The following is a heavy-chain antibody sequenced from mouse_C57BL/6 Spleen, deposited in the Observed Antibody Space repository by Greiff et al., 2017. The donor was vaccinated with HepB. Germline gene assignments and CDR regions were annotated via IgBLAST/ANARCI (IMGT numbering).Heavy chain of an antibody. V-gene: IGHV1-81*01. CDR1: GYTFTSYG. D-gene: IGHD2-1*01. J-gene: IGHJ1*03. Sequence: VQLVESGAELARPGASVKLSCKASGYTFTSYGISWVKQRTGQGLEWIGEIYPRSGNTYYNEKFKGKATLTADKSSSTAYMELRSLTSEDSAVYFCARKDYYGPNWYFDVWGTGTTVTVSS. CDR2: IYPRSGNT. CDR3: ARKDYYGPNWYFDV.